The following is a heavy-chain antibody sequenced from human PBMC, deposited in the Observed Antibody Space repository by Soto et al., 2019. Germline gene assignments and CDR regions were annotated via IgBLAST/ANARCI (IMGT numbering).Heavy chain of an antibody. D-gene: IGHD3-22*01. CDR2: INPSGGST. Sequence: ASVKVSCKASGYTFTSYYMHWVRQAPGQGLEWMGIINPSGGSTSYAQKFQGRVTMTRDTSTSTVYMELSSLRSEDTAVYYCARAHYDRSGSGGAFDIWGQGTMVTVSS. CDR1: GYTFTSYY. CDR3: ARAHYDRSGSGGAFDI. J-gene: IGHJ3*02. V-gene: IGHV1-46*01.